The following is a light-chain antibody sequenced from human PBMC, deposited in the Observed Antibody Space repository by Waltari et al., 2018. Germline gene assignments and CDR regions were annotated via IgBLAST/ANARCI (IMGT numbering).Light chain of an antibody. CDR3: SSYTSTNTPYV. CDR1: TSDIGAYSF. J-gene: IGLJ1*01. Sequence: QSALTQPASVSGSPGQSITISCAGTTSDIGAYSFVSWYQQHPGKAPKLIIFDVSNRPSGVSNRFSGSKSGNTASLTISGLQADYEAIYFCSSYTSTNTPYVFGTGTEVSFL. V-gene: IGLV2-14*03. CDR2: DVS.